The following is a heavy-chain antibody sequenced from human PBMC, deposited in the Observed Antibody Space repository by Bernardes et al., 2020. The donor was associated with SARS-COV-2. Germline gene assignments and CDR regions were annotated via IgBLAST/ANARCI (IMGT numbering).Heavy chain of an antibody. Sequence: SETLSLTCTVSGGSISSSSYYWGWIRQPPGKGLEWIGSIYYSGSTYYNPSLKSRVTISVDTSKNQFSLKLSSVTAADTAVYYCARGPLGDYVWGSYRYSYFDYWGQGTLVTVSS. J-gene: IGHJ4*02. V-gene: IGHV4-39*01. CDR1: GGSISSSSYY. D-gene: IGHD3-16*02. CDR3: ARGPLGDYVWGSYRYSYFDY. CDR2: IYYSGST.